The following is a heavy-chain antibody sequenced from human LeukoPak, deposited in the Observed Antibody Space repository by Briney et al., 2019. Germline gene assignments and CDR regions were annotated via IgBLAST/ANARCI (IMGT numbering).Heavy chain of an antibody. D-gene: IGHD3-10*01. J-gene: IGHJ3*02. Sequence: GGSLRLSCAASGFTVSSNFMSWVRQAPEKGLEWVSVIYSVGTTYYADSVKGRFTISRDNSKNTLYLQMNSLRAEDTAVYYCARPPGRTGAFDIWGQGTMVTVSS. V-gene: IGHV3-53*01. CDR3: ARPPGRTGAFDI. CDR2: IYSVGTT. CDR1: GFTVSSNF.